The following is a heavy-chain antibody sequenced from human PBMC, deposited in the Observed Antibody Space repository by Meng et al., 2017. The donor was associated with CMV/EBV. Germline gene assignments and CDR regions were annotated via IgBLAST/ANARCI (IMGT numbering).Heavy chain of an antibody. Sequence: GESLKISCAASGFTFDDYGMSWVRQAPGKGLEWVSGINWNGGSTGYADSVKGRFTISRDNAKNSLYLQMNSLRAEDTALYYCARTDRSSTSCPKYYFDYWGQGTLVTVSS. CDR3: ARTDRSSTSCPKYYFDY. CDR2: INWNGGST. D-gene: IGHD2-2*01. V-gene: IGHV3-20*04. J-gene: IGHJ4*02. CDR1: GFTFDDYG.